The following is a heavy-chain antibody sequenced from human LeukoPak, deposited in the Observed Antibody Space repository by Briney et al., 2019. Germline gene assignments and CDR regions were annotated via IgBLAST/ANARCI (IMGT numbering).Heavy chain of an antibody. CDR2: IYSRGST. V-gene: IGHV3-66*03. D-gene: IGHD3-22*01. J-gene: IGHJ5*02. CDR3: ARDYYGP. CDR1: GFTVSNNY. Sequence: GGSLRLSCAASGFTVSNNYMRWFRRAPGKGRGGVSSIYSRGSTSYVDSVKGRFTISRDNSKNTLFLQMNSLRVEDTAVYYCARDYYGPWGQGTLVTVSS.